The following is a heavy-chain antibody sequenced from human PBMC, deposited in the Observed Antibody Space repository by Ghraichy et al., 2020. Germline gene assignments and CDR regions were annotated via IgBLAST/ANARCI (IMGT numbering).Heavy chain of an antibody. V-gene: IGHV4-59*01. Sequence: SETLSLTCTVSGGSISSYYWSWIRQPPGKGLEWIGYIYYSGSTNYNPSLKSRVTISVDTSKNQFSLKLSSVTAADTAVYYCARRQQQLATKAAPGYYYYYYMDVWGKGTTVTVSS. CDR2: IYYSGST. D-gene: IGHD6-13*01. CDR1: GGSISSYY. CDR3: ARRQQQLATKAAPGYYYYYYMDV. J-gene: IGHJ6*03.